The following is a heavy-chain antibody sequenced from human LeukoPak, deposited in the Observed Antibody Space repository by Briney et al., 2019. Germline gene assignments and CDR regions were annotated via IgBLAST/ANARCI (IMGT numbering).Heavy chain of an antibody. Sequence: ASVKVSCKASGDTFSSYAISWVRQAPGQGLEWMGRIIPIFGTANYAQKFQGRVTITTDESTSTSYMELSSLRSEDTAVYYCAREAFWSGYQNWFDPWGQGTLVTVFS. D-gene: IGHD3-3*01. V-gene: IGHV1-69*05. CDR2: IIPIFGTA. CDR1: GDTFSSYA. J-gene: IGHJ5*02. CDR3: AREAFWSGYQNWFDP.